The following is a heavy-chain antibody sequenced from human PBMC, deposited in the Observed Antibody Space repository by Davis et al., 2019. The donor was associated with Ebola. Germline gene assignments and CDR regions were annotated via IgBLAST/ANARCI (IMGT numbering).Heavy chain of an antibody. CDR1: GGSISSHY. D-gene: IGHD5-12*01. V-gene: IGHV4-59*11. CDR3: AGSGPPPYYYYMDV. CDR2: IYYSGST. Sequence: PSETLSLTCTVSGGSISSHYWSWIRQPPGKGLEWIGYIYYSGSTNYNPSLKSRVTISVDTPKKQFSLKLSSVTAADTAVYYCAGSGPPPYYYYMDVWGKGTTVTVSS. J-gene: IGHJ6*03.